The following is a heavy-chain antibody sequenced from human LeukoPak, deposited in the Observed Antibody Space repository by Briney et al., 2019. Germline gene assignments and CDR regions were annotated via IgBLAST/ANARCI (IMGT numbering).Heavy chain of an antibody. V-gene: IGHV3-23*01. CDR1: GFTFKLSA. J-gene: IGHJ5*02. D-gene: IGHD3-10*02. CDR2: IDGTGDNT. CDR3: AIDRGPYVGIDNNWFDP. Sequence: GGSRKLSCAASGFTFKLSAMTWVRQAPGKGLEWVSAIDGTGDNTYYADSVKGRFTISRDNSRNTLYLQMDSLRAEDTATYYCAIDRGPYVGIDNNWFDPWGQGTLVIVSS.